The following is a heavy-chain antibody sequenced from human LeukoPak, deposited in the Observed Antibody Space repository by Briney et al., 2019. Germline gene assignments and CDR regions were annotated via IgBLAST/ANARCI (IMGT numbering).Heavy chain of an antibody. V-gene: IGHV3-30*02. CDR3: AGYYDSSGTLHP. Sequence: GGSLRLSCAASGFTFSSYGMHWVRQAPGKGLEWVAFIRYDGSNKYYADSVKGRFTISRDNSKNTLYLQMNSLRAEDTAVYYCAGYYDSSGTLHPWGQGTLVTVSS. CDR2: IRYDGSNK. J-gene: IGHJ5*02. CDR1: GFTFSSYG. D-gene: IGHD3-22*01.